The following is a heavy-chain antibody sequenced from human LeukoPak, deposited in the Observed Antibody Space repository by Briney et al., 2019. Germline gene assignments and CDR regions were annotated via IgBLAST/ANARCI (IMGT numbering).Heavy chain of an antibody. CDR3: ASVVGGTHCFDP. V-gene: IGHV1-2*02. CDR2: INPNSGGT. CDR1: GYTFTGYY. D-gene: IGHD2-15*01. J-gene: IGHJ5*02. Sequence: ASVKVSCKASGYTFTGYYIHWVRQAPGQGLEWMGWINPNSGGTNYAQKFQGRVTMTRDTPISTAYMELNRLRSDDTAVYYCASVVGGTHCFDPWGQGTLVTVSA.